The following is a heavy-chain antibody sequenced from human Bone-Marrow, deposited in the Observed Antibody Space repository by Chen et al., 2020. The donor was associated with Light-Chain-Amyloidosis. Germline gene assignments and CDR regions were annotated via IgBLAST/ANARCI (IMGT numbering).Heavy chain of an antibody. J-gene: IGHJ5*02. CDR3: ARDPYDYVWGSYRPNNNWFDP. CDR2: IYYSGST. D-gene: IGHD3-16*02. V-gene: IGHV4-39*07. Sequence: QLQLQESGPGLVKPSETLSLTCTVSGGSISSSSYYWGWIRQPPGKGLEWIGSIYYSGSTYYNPSLKSRVTISVDTSKNQFSLKRSSVTAADTAVYYCARDPYDYVWGSYRPNNNWFDPWGQGTLVTVSS. CDR1: GGSISSSSYY.